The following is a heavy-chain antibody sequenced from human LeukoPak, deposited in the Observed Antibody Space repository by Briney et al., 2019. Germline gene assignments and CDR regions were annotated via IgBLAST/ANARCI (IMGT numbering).Heavy chain of an antibody. V-gene: IGHV4-61*02. Sequence: SQTLSLTCTVSGGSISSGSYYWSWIRQPAGKGLEWIGRIYTSGSTNYNPSLKTRVTTSVDTSKNQFSLKLSSVTAADTAVYYCARERYGGNSEAFDIWGQGTMVTVSS. CDR3: ARERYGGNSEAFDI. D-gene: IGHD4-23*01. CDR2: IYTSGST. J-gene: IGHJ3*02. CDR1: GGSISSGSYY.